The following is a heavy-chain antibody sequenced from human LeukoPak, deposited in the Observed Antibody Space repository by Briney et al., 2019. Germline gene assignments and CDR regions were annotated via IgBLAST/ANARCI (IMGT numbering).Heavy chain of an antibody. V-gene: IGHV1-2*02. CDR3: ARRGVVVAGIDY. J-gene: IGHJ4*02. CDR1: GDTFTGYY. Sequence: ASVKVSCKASGDTFTGYYMHWVRQAPGQGLEWVGWINPNSGGTNYAQKFQGRVTMTRDTSISTAYMELSRLRSDDTAVYYCARRGVVVAGIDYWGQGTLVTVSS. CDR2: INPNSGGT. D-gene: IGHD2-15*01.